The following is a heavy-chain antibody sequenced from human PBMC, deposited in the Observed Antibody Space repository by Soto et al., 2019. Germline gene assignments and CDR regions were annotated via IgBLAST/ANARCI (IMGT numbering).Heavy chain of an antibody. Sequence: PGGSLRLSCAASGFTFSSYAMHWVRQAPGKGLEWVAVISYDGSNKYYADSVKGRFTISRDNSKNTLYLQMNSLRAEDTAVYYCAKGGIGYQIPNDYWGQGTLVTVSS. V-gene: IGHV3-30-3*01. D-gene: IGHD2-15*01. CDR1: GFTFSSYA. J-gene: IGHJ4*02. CDR3: AKGGIGYQIPNDY. CDR2: ISYDGSNK.